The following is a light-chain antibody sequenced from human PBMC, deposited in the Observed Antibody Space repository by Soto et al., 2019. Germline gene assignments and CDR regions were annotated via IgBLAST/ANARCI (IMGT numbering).Light chain of an antibody. CDR3: QQDKWWTLT. Sequence: VMPAAPAPPSVSPGEKVSLSRMASQSIYDKLALYQQKPGQTPRLLIYDASTRATGISGSFSGSGSGTEFTLTISSLQSEDFAVYCCQQDKWWTLTFGGGTKVEIK. CDR2: DAS. CDR1: QSIYDK. V-gene: IGKV3-15*01. J-gene: IGKJ4*01.